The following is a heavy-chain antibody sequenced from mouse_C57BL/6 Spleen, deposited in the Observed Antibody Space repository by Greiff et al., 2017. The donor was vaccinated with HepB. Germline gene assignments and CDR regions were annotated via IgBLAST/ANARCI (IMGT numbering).Heavy chain of an antibody. V-gene: IGHV1-61*01. CDR1: GYTFTSYW. Sequence: QVQLQQPGAELVRPGSSVKLSCKASGYTFTSYWMDWVKQRPGQGLEWIGNIYPSDSETHYNQKFKDKATLTVDKSSSTAYMQLSSLTSEDSAVYYCAGGVVADGFAYWGQGTLVTVSA. D-gene: IGHD1-1*01. CDR2: IYPSDSET. CDR3: AGGVVADGFAY. J-gene: IGHJ3*01.